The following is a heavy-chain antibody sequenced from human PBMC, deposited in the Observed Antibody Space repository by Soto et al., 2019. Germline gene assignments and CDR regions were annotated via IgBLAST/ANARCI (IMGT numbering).Heavy chain of an antibody. CDR1: GGTFSSYT. CDR2: IIAILGIA. J-gene: IGHJ6*03. Sequence: QVQLVQSGAEVKKPGSSVKVSCKGSGGTFSSYTISWVRQAPGQGLEWMGRIIAILGIANYAQKFQGRVTITADKSTSTAYMELSSLRSEDTAVYYCASLRFDILTGYYSKYYYYMDVWGKGTTVTVSS. D-gene: IGHD3-9*01. V-gene: IGHV1-69*02. CDR3: ASLRFDILTGYYSKYYYYMDV.